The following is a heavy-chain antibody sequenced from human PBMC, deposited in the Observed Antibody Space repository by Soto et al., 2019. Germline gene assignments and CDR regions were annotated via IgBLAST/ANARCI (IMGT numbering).Heavy chain of an antibody. Sequence: EVQLLESGGGLVQPGGSLRLSCAASGFTFSSYTMNWVRRAPGKGLEWVSGLSSSGGSTWYADSVKGRFTISRDNSKSTLYLQMNSLTAEDTAIYYCGKAQGSPPRWGLDVWGQGTTVTVS. CDR2: LSSSGGST. CDR1: GFTFSSYT. CDR3: GKAQGSPPRWGLDV. V-gene: IGHV3-23*01. J-gene: IGHJ6*02.